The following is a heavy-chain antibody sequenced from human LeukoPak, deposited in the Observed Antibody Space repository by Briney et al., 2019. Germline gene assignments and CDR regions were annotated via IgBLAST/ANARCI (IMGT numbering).Heavy chain of an antibody. D-gene: IGHD2-21*01. J-gene: IGHJ4*02. Sequence: PSETLSLTCTVSGGSISSHYWSWIRQPPGKGLEWIGHIYYGGSTNYNPSLKSRVTISVDTSKNQFSLKLSSVTAADTAVYYCARVGHIVVDYWGQGTLVTVSS. V-gene: IGHV4-59*11. CDR2: IYYGGST. CDR1: GGSISSHY. CDR3: ARVGHIVVDY.